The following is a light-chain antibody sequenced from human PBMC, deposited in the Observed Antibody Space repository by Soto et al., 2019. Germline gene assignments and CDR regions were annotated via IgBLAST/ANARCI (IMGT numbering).Light chain of an antibody. V-gene: IGLV2-14*01. CDR2: EVS. Sequence: QSVLTQPASVSGSPGQSITISCTGTSSDVGGYNYVSLYQQHPGKAPKLMIYEVSNRPSGVSDRFSGSRSGNTASLTISGLQAEDESDYYCISYTSSSTWVFGGGTKLTVL. CDR1: SSDVGGYNY. J-gene: IGLJ3*02. CDR3: ISYTSSSTWV.